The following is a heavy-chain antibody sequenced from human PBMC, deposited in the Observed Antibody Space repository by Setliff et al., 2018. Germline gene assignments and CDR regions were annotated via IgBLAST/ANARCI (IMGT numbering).Heavy chain of an antibody. D-gene: IGHD2-21*02. J-gene: IGHJ4*02. Sequence: PSETLSLTCTVSGGSISSGGYYWSWIRQHPGMGLEWIGSMYYSGSTYYNPSLKSRVTISVDTSKNQFSLKLTSVTAADTAVYYCARGFDVCGGGACYTDGPYYFDYWGLGTLVTVSS. CDR1: GGSISSGGYY. CDR3: ARGFDVCGGGACYTDGPYYFDY. V-gene: IGHV4-31*03. CDR2: MYYSGST.